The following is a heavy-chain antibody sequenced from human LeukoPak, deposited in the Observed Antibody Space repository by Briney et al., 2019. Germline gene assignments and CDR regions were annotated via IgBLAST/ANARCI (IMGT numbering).Heavy chain of an antibody. Sequence: PGGSLRLSCAASGFTFSSFAMTWVRQAPGKGLEWVSTITGSGDSTYYADSVKGRFTISRDNSRNTLYLQMNSPRAEDTAVYYCAKDIERWLQSLFDYWGQGTLVTVSS. CDR1: GFTFSSFA. D-gene: IGHD5-24*01. J-gene: IGHJ4*02. CDR2: ITGSGDST. CDR3: AKDIERWLQSLFDY. V-gene: IGHV3-23*01.